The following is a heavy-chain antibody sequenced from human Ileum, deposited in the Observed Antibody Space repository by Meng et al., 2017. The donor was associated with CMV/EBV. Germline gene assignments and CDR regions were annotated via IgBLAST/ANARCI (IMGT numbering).Heavy chain of an antibody. CDR3: TYGWPLKY. Sequence: QMHLPQSGPGLVQSSQTLALTCAGDSVSISTESWNWIRQSPSRGLEWLGRTWYGSKWYYEYAVSVKSRITIIPDTSQNQISLQLNSVTPDDTAVYYCTYGWPLKYWGQGSLVTVSS. D-gene: IGHD3-10*01. CDR1: DSVSISTES. CDR2: TWYGSKWYY. V-gene: IGHV6-1*01. J-gene: IGHJ4*02.